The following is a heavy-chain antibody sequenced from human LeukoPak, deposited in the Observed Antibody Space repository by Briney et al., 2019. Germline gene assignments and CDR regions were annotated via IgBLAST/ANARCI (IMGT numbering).Heavy chain of an antibody. CDR3: ARDPYYYDSSGYYPVDY. J-gene: IGHJ4*02. V-gene: IGHV3-48*04. D-gene: IGHD3-22*01. Sequence: KTGGSLRLSCAASGFTFSSYSMNWVRQAPGKGLEWVSYISSSSSTIYYADSVKGRFTISRDNAKNSLYLQMNSLRAEDTAVYYCARDPYYYDSSGYYPVDYWGQGTLVTVSS. CDR1: GFTFSSYS. CDR2: ISSSSSTI.